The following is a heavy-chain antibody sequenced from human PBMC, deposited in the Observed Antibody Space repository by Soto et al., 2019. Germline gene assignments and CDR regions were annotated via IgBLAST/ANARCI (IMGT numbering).Heavy chain of an antibody. D-gene: IGHD1-26*01. CDR2: IYPGDSDT. Sequence: GESLKISCKGSGYSFTSYWIGWVRQMPGKGLEWMGIIYPGDSDTRYSPSFQGQVTISADKSISTVYLQWSSLKASDTAMYYCARQVLLQFNWFDPWGQGTLVTVSS. CDR1: GYSFTSYW. V-gene: IGHV5-51*01. J-gene: IGHJ5*02. CDR3: ARQVLLQFNWFDP.